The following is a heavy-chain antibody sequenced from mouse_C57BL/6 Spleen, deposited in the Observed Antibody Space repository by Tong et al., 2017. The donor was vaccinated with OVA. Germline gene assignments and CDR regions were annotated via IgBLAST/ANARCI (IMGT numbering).Heavy chain of an antibody. J-gene: IGHJ2*01. CDR2: IYPGDGDT. CDR1: GYAFSSSW. CDR3: ASGRLRPSY. D-gene: IGHD2-4*01. Sequence: VQLQESGAELVKPGASVKISCKASGYAFSSSWMNWVKQRPGKGLEWIGRIYPGDGDTNYNGKFKGKATLTADKSSSTAYMQLSSLTSEDSAVYFCASGRLRPSYWGQGTTLTVSS. V-gene: IGHV1-82*01.